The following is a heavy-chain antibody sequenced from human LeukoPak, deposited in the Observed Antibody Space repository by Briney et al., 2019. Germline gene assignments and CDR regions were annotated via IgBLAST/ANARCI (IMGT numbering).Heavy chain of an antibody. V-gene: IGHV5-51*01. CDR2: IYPGDSDT. Sequence: GESLKISCKGSGYSFTNYWIGWVRQLTGKGLEWMGIIYPGDSDTRYSPSFQGQVTISADKSISTAYLQWSSLKASDTAMYYCARHYYSPGYSSSWYLDYWGQGTLVTVSS. CDR3: ARHYYSPGYSSSWYLDY. J-gene: IGHJ4*02. D-gene: IGHD6-13*01. CDR1: GYSFTNYW.